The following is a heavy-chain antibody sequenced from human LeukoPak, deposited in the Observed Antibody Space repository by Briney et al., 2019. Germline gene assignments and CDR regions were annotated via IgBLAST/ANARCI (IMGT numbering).Heavy chain of an antibody. V-gene: IGHV3-30*03. CDR1: GFTFSSYG. J-gene: IGHJ4*02. CDR3: ARGEATSGSGYDYLDY. D-gene: IGHD5-12*01. CDR2: ISYDGSNK. Sequence: GGSLRLSCAASGFTFSSYGMHWVRQAPGKGLEWVAVISYDGSNKYYADSVKGRFTISRDNSKNTLYLQMNSLRAEDTAVYYCARGEATSGSGYDYLDYWGQGTLVTVSS.